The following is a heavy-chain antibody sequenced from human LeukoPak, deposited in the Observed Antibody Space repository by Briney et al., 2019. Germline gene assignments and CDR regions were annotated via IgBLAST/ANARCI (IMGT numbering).Heavy chain of an antibody. CDR1: GGAFSSYA. D-gene: IGHD5-18*01. V-gene: IGHV1-69*05. J-gene: IGHJ4*02. CDR2: IIPIFGTA. Sequence: SVKVSCKASGGAFSSYAISWVRQAPGQGLEWMGGIIPIFGTANYAQKFQGRVTFTTDESTSTAYMELSSLRSEDTAVYYCARVVAPNVDTAMVNIWGQGTLVTVSS. CDR3: ARVVAPNVDTAMVNI.